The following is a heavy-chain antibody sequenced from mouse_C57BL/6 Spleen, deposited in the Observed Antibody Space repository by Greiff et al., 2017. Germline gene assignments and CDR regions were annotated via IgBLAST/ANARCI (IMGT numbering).Heavy chain of an antibody. V-gene: IGHV5-17*01. D-gene: IGHD2-5*01. J-gene: IGHJ4*01. CDR1: GFTFSDYG. CDR3: ARAPYSNYGVYAMDY. Sequence: EVKLMESGGGLVKPGGSLKLSCAASGFTFSDYGMHWVRQAPEKGLEWVAYISSGSSTIYYADTVKGRFTISRDNAKNTLFLQMTSLRSEDTAMYYCARAPYSNYGVYAMDYWGQGTSVTVSS. CDR2: ISSGSSTI.